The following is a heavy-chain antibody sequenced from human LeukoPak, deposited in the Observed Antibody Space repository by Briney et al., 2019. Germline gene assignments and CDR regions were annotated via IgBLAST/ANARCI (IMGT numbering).Heavy chain of an antibody. J-gene: IGHJ4*01. V-gene: IGHV3-15*01. CDR2: IQRKTEGGTT. CDR1: GFTFSNAW. Sequence: TGGSLRLSCAASGFTFSNAWMSWVRQAPGKGLEWVGRIQRKTEGGTTDYPAPVKGRFTISRDDSKNTVCLQINSLKTDDTAVXXXXXXXXDYXXXGTLVTVS. CDR3: XXXXXDY.